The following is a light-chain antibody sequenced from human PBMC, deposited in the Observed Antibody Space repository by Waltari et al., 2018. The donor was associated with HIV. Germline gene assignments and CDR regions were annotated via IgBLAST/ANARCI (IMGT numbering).Light chain of an antibody. CDR3: QQYYSTPLT. V-gene: IGKV4-1*01. J-gene: IGKJ4*01. CDR2: WAS. Sequence: DIVMIQSPDSLAVSPGARATINCKSSQSVLYSSNNKNYLAWYQQKPGQPPELLIYWASTRESGVPDRFSGSGSATDFTLTISSLQAEDVAVYYCQQYYSTPLTFGGGTQVEIK. CDR1: QSVLYSSNNKNY.